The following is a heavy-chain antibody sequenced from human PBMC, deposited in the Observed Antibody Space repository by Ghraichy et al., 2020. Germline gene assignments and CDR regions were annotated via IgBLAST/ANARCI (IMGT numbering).Heavy chain of an antibody. D-gene: IGHD1-26*01. J-gene: IGHJ4*02. CDR2: ISYSGYT. CDR3: ARAPTGWEFCSRFDY. V-gene: IGHV4-39*01. CDR1: GGSINSSDFY. Sequence: GSLSLTCTVSGGSINSSDFYWGWIRQPPGKGREWVGSISYSGYTYYNPSLKSRLNISVDTSKNQFYLKLRSVTAADTAVHYCARAPTGWEFCSRFDYWSQGTLVTVS.